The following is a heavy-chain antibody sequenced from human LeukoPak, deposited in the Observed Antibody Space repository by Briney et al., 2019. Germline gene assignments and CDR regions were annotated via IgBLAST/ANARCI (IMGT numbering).Heavy chain of an antibody. D-gene: IGHD1-1*01. CDR3: TRDRGAYNLYDY. Sequence: GGSLRLSCSASGFTFGDYAMSWIRQAPGKGLEWVGFIRSKAYGETADYAASVKGRFTISRDDSKAIAYLQMNSLKTEDTAVYHCTRDRGAYNLYDYWGQGTLVTVSS. CDR2: IRSKAYGETA. V-gene: IGHV3-49*03. J-gene: IGHJ4*02. CDR1: GFTFGDYA.